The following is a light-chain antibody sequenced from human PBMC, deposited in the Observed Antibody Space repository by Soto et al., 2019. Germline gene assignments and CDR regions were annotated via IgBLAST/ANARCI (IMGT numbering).Light chain of an antibody. CDR2: DAS. CDR1: QDINIY. CDR3: QQANSFPFT. Sequence: DIQMTQSPSSLFASVGDRVTITCQATQDINIYLNWYQQKPGKAPNLLIYDASNLEIGVPSRFSGSGSGTDFTLTISSLQPEDFATYYCQQANSFPFTFGPGTKVDIK. J-gene: IGKJ3*01. V-gene: IGKV1-33*01.